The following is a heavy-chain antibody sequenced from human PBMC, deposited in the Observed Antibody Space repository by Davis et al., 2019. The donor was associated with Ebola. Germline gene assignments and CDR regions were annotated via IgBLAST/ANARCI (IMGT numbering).Heavy chain of an antibody. CDR2: VSWNTDDI. J-gene: IGHJ4*02. CDR1: GFKFDDYG. Sequence: SLKISCETSGFKFDDYGMHWVRQGPGKGLEWVSSVSWNTDDIAYADSVKGRFTISRDNSKNTVFLRMDSLRVDDTAVYFCAQATVAAAGNNWGQGTLVTVAS. CDR3: AQATVAAAGNN. V-gene: IGHV3-9*01. D-gene: IGHD6-13*01.